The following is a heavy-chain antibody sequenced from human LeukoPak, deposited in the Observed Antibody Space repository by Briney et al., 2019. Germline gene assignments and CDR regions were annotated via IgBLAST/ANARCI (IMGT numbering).Heavy chain of an antibody. CDR3: ARGRYCTNGVCYNNWFDP. CDR2: IWYDGSNK. Sequence: GGSLRLSCAASGFTFSSYGMHWVRQAPGKGLEWVAVIWYDGSNKYYAYSVKGRFTISRDNSKNTLDLQMNSLRAEDTAVYYCARGRYCTNGVCYNNWFDPWGQGTLVTVSS. CDR1: GFTFSSYG. J-gene: IGHJ5*02. V-gene: IGHV3-33*01. D-gene: IGHD2-8*01.